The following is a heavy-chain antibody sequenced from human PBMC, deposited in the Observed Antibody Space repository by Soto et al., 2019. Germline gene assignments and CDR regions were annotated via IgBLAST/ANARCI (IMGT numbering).Heavy chain of an antibody. CDR3: AKCGGLGTPRGSGTCYCPIDY. Sequence: LRLSCASSGFSFSTYTMSWLRQAPGKGLEWVSCLSGSGGRTYYADSVEGRFTISRDTSKNTLYLQMNNLRADDTAMYYCAKCGGLGTPRGSGTCYCPIDYWGQGTPVTVPS. J-gene: IGHJ4*02. CDR1: GFSFSTYT. D-gene: IGHD1-26*01. CDR2: LSGSGGRT. V-gene: IGHV3-23*01.